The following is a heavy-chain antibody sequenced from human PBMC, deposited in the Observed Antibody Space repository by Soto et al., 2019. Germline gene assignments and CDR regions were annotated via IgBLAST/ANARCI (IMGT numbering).Heavy chain of an antibody. CDR2: IYYSGST. V-gene: IGHV4-31*03. D-gene: IGHD5-12*01. CDR1: GGSISSGGYY. J-gene: IGHJ4*02. Sequence: SETLSLTCTVSGGSISSGGYYWNWIRQHPGKGLEWIGYIYYSGSTYYNPSLKSRVTISVDTSKNRFSLKLTSVTAADTAVYYCARSTDSGYEFFDYWGQGTLVTVSS. CDR3: ARSTDSGYEFFDY.